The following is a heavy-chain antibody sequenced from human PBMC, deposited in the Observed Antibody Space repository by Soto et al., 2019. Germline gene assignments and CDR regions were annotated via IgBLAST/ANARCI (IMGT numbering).Heavy chain of an antibody. V-gene: IGHV4-31*03. CDR3: ARFIPRKLRYVDY. CDR1: GGSISSGGYY. CDR2: IYYSGST. D-gene: IGHD4-17*01. Sequence: SEILSLTCTVSGGSISSGGYYWSWIRQHPGKGLEWIGYIYYSGSTYYNPSLKSRVTISVDTSKNQFSLKLSSVTAADTAVYYCARFIPRKLRYVDYWGQGTLVTVSS. J-gene: IGHJ4*02.